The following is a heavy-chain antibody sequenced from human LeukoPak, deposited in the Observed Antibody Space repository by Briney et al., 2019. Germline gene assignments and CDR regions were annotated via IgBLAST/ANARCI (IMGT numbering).Heavy chain of an antibody. J-gene: IGHJ4*02. CDR1: GFTFSSYG. CDR3: TRVPEYMSAFDY. Sequence: HTGGSLRLSCAASGFTFSSYGLHWVRQAPGKGLEWVAFIGYIESNIHYADSVKGRFTISRDNSKNTLYLQMNSLKTEDTAVYYCTRVPEYMSAFDYWGQGTLVTVSS. D-gene: IGHD2/OR15-2a*01. V-gene: IGHV3-30*02. CDR2: IGYIESNI.